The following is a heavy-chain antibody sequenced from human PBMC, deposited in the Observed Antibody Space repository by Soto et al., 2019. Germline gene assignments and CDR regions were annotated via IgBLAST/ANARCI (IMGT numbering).Heavy chain of an antibody. Sequence: ASVKVCCETCGDRVTSYGITWVRQAPGQGLEWMGWISPYNGNADYAQRFQDRVTMITDTSTSTAYMELRSLRSVDTAVYYCARTYCSGGTCYDSWGQGTLVTVSS. D-gene: IGHD2-15*01. CDR3: ARTYCSGGTCYDS. V-gene: IGHV1-18*01. CDR2: ISPYNGNA. J-gene: IGHJ5*01. CDR1: GDRVTSYG.